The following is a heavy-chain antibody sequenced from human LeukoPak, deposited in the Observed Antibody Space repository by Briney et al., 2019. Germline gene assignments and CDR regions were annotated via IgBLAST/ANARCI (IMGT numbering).Heavy chain of an antibody. CDR1: GGSISSYY. CDR3: AKFSWYGQFDY. D-gene: IGHD6-13*01. J-gene: IGHJ4*02. Sequence: PSETLSLTCSVSGGSISSYYWSWIRQPPGKGLEWIGYIYYSGSTNYNPSLKSRVTISVDTSKNQFSLKLSSETAADTAVYYCAKFSWYGQFDYWGQGTLVTVSS. V-gene: IGHV4-59*08. CDR2: IYYSGST.